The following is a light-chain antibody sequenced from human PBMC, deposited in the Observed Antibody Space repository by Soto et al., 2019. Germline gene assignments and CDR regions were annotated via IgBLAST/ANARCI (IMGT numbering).Light chain of an antibody. J-gene: IGKJ4*01. CDR3: QHYADLPLT. CDR2: DAS. Sequence: DIQMTQSPSSLSASVGDRVTITCQASQDISNSVNWYQQKPGKAPKLLIFDASPVETGVPSRFSGGGSGTYFTFTINSLQPVDIAAYYCQHYADLPLTFGGGTKVEIK. V-gene: IGKV1-33*01. CDR1: QDISNS.